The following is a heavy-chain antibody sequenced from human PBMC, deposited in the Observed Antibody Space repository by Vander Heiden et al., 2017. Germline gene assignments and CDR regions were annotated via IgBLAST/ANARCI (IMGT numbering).Heavy chain of an antibody. CDR2: ISYDGSNK. CDR3: AKCHDGDFLFDY. J-gene: IGHJ4*01. V-gene: IGHV3-30*18. CDR1: GFTFSSYG. D-gene: IGHD4-17*01. Sequence: VQLVESGGGVVQPGRSLRLPCAASGFTFSSYGMHWVRQAPGKGLEWVAVISYDGSNKYYADSVKGRFTISRDNSKNTLYLQMNSLRAEDTAVYYCAKCHDGDFLFDYWGHGTLVTVSS.